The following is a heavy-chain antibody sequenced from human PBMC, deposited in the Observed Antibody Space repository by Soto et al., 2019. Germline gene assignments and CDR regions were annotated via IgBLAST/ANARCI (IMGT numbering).Heavy chain of an antibody. J-gene: IGHJ4*02. V-gene: IGHV5-51*01. CDR2: IYPSDSDT. CDR3: ARNDYGGNSVDY. CDR1: GYSFSTHW. Sequence: GESLKISCNGSGYSFSTHWIGWVRQMPGKGLEWMGIIYPSDSDTRYSPSFQGQVTISADKSINTAYLHWRSLKASDTAIYYCARNDYGGNSVDYWGQGTLVTVSS. D-gene: IGHD4-17*01.